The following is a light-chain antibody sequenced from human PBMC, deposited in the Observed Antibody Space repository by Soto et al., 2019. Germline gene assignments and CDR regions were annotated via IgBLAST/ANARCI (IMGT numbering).Light chain of an antibody. CDR3: QQFYRPWT. CDR2: WAS. J-gene: IGKJ1*01. CDR1: QSVLYSSNKKNY. Sequence: DIVMTQSPDSLAVSLGERATINCKSSQSVLYSSNKKNYLAWYQQKPGQPPKLLIYWASTRESGVPDRFSGSGSGTDFTLTISTQQAEDVAVYYCQQFYRPWTFGQGTKAEIK. V-gene: IGKV4-1*01.